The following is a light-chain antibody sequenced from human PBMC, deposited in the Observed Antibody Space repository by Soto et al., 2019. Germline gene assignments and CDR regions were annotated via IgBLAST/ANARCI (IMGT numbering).Light chain of an antibody. Sequence: QSVLTQPPSVSAAPGQTVTISCSGSSSNIGNNYVSWYQQLPGTAPKLLIYDNNKRPSGIPDRFSGSKSGTSATLGITVLQAGDEADYYCGTWDSSLSAKVFGGGTKLTVL. V-gene: IGLV1-51*01. J-gene: IGLJ2*01. CDR3: GTWDSSLSAKV. CDR2: DNN. CDR1: SSNIGNNY.